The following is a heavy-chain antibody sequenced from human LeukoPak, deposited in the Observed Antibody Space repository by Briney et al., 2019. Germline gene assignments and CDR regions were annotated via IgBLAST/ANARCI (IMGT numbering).Heavy chain of an antibody. Sequence: PSETLSLTCTVSGASISNYYWSWIRQPPGMGLEWIGYIYPSGSTNSNPSLKSRVTISVDTSKNQFSLRLTSVTAADTAVYYCARSPPAPKEFDYWGQGTLVTVSA. V-gene: IGHV4-4*09. CDR2: IYPSGST. CDR1: GASISNYY. J-gene: IGHJ4*02. CDR3: ARSPPAPKEFDY. D-gene: IGHD2-2*01.